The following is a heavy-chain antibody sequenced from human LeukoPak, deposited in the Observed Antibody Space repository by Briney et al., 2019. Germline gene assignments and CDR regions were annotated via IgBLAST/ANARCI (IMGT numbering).Heavy chain of an antibody. Sequence: AGGSLRLSCAGSGFTFNIYSMSWVRQAPGKGLEWVSYITSGNTSIYYADSVKGRFTISRDDAKNSLYLQMNSLRVEDTAIYYCTTLNFHDTWGQGTLVTVSS. D-gene: IGHD3-9*01. CDR3: TTLNFHDT. J-gene: IGHJ5*02. CDR2: ITSGNTSI. V-gene: IGHV3-48*01. CDR1: GFTFNIYS.